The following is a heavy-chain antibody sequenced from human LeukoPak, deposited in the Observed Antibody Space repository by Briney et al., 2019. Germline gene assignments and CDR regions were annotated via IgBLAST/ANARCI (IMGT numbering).Heavy chain of an antibody. V-gene: IGHV1-46*03. CDR3: ARDLGSHDAFDI. J-gene: IGHJ3*02. D-gene: IGHD3-10*01. Sequence: ASVKVSCKASGYTFTSYYMLWVRQAPGQGLEWMGIINPSGGSTSYAQKFQGRVTMTRDTSTSTVYMELSSLRSEDTAVYYCARDLGSHDAFDIWGQGTMVTVSS. CDR2: INPSGGST. CDR1: GYTFTSYY.